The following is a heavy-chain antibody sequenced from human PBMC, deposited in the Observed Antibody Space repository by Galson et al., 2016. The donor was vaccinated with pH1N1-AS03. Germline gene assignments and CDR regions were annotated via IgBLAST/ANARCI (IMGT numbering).Heavy chain of an antibody. V-gene: IGHV4-34*01. CDR3: AKTTFGGVIVSGKMSLDY. CDR1: GGPFNIYY. J-gene: IGHJ4*02. Sequence: SETLSLTCAVYGGPFNIYYWSWIRQPPGKGLEWIGEINHSGGTNYNPSLKSRVAISEDTSKKQFSVKLTSVTAADTAVYYCAKTTFGGVIVSGKMSLDYWGQGTLVTVSS. CDR2: INHSGGT. D-gene: IGHD3-16*02.